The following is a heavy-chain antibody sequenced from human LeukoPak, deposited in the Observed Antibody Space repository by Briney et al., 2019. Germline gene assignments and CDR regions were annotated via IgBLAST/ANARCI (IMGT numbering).Heavy chain of an antibody. Sequence: PGGSLRLSCAASGFTFSSYWMSWVRQAPGKGLEWVANIKQDGSEKYYVDSVKGRFTISRDNAKNSLYLQMNSLRAEDTAVYYCARESLGTQAGIYSSGWYFDYWGQGTLVTVSS. CDR3: ARESLGTQAGIYSSGWYFDY. D-gene: IGHD6-19*01. CDR1: GFTFSSYW. J-gene: IGHJ4*02. V-gene: IGHV3-7*01. CDR2: IKQDGSEK.